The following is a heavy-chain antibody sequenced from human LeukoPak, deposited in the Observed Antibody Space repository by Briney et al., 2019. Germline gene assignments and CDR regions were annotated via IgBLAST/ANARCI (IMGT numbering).Heavy chain of an antibody. CDR1: GGSISSSSYY. D-gene: IGHD3-22*01. J-gene: IGHJ3*02. CDR3: AMGLAYYDSSGYYPGAFDI. Sequence: SETLSLTCTVSGGSISSSSYYWSWIRQPPGKGLEWIGYIYYSGSTNYNPSLKSRVTISVDTSKNQFSLKLSSVTAADTAVYYCAMGLAYYDSSGYYPGAFDIWGQGTMVTVSS. CDR2: IYYSGST. V-gene: IGHV4-61*01.